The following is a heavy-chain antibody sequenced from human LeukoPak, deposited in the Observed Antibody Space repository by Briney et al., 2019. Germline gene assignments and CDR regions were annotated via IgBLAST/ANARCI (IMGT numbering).Heavy chain of an antibody. CDR1: GFTFSSYG. CDR3: AKSGPSCSGGSCYYFDY. J-gene: IGHJ4*02. V-gene: IGHV3-30*18. CDR2: ISYDGSNK. Sequence: PGGSLRLSCAASGFTFSSYGMHWVRQAPGKGLEWVAVISYDGSNKYYADSVKGRFTISRDNSKNTLYLQMNSLRAEDTAVYYCAKSGPSCSGGSCYYFDYWGQGTLVAVSS. D-gene: IGHD2-15*01.